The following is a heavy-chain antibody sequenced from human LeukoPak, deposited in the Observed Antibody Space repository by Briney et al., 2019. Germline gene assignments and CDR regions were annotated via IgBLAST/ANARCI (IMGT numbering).Heavy chain of an antibody. D-gene: IGHD4-17*01. CDR2: IMSDGTGI. CDR3: VRGQTIDY. CDR1: GFTFSNYW. J-gene: IGHJ4*02. Sequence: SGGSLRLSCTTSGFTFSNYWMCWVRQAPGKGLMWVSRIMSDGTGITYTDSVEGRFTISRDNAKNTLYLQMNSLRDEDTAVYYCVRGQTIDYWGQGTLVTVSS. V-gene: IGHV3-74*01.